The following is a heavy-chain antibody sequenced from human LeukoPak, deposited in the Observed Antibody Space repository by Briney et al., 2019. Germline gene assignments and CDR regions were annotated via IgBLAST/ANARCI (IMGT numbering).Heavy chain of an antibody. D-gene: IGHD3-22*01. J-gene: IGHJ4*02. Sequence: SVKVSCKASGGTFSSYAISWVRQAPRQGLEWMGRIIPIFGIANYAQKFQGRVTITADKSTSTAYMELSSLRSEDTAVYYCAVSAYYDSSGYYGYWGQGTLVTVSS. CDR2: IIPIFGIA. CDR1: GGTFSSYA. CDR3: AVSAYYDSSGYYGY. V-gene: IGHV1-69*04.